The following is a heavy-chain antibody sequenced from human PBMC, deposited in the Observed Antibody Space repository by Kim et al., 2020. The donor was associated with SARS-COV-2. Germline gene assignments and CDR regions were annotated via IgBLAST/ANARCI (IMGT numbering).Heavy chain of an antibody. CDR3: AKYHYYDPPLS. CDR1: GFTFNNYP. D-gene: IGHD3-22*01. CDR2: ISNSGGST. V-gene: IGHV3-23*01. J-gene: IGHJ2*01. Sequence: GGSLRLSCAASGFTFNNYPMSWVRQAPGKGLEWVSAISNSGGSTNYANSVKGRFTISRDNSKNTLYLQMNSLRAEDTAVYYCAKYHYYDPPLSWGRGTLVTVSS.